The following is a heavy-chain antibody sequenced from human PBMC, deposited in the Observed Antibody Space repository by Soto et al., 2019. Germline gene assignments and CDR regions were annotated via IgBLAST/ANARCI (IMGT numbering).Heavy chain of an antibody. J-gene: IGHJ4*02. V-gene: IGHV3-53*04. Sequence: GGSLRLSCAASGFTFSNAWMSWVRQAPGKGLEWVSVIYSGGSTYYADSVKGRFTISRHNSKNTLYLQMNSLRAEDTAVYYCARDSDHLYCSSTSCASDWGQGTLVTVSS. CDR2: IYSGGST. D-gene: IGHD2-2*01. CDR1: GFTFSNAW. CDR3: ARDSDHLYCSSTSCASD.